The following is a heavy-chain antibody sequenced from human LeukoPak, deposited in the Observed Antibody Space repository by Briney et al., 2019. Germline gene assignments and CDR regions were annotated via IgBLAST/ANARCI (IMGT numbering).Heavy chain of an antibody. V-gene: IGHV3-30*01. CDR3: AGGRSLAPGHYYYYMDV. CDR1: GFTFSSYA. Sequence: GRSLRLSCAASGFTFSSYAMHWVRQAPGKGLEWVAVISYDGSNKYYADSVKGRFTISRDNSKNTLYLQMNSLRAEDTAVYYCAGGRSLAPGHYYYYMDVWGKGTTVTVSS. CDR2: ISYDGSNK. J-gene: IGHJ6*03.